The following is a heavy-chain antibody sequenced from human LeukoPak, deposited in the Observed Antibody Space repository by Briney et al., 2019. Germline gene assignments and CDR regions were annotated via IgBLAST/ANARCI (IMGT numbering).Heavy chain of an antibody. CDR1: GGSISSGGYY. D-gene: IGHD2-2*01. Sequence: SETLSLTCSLSGGSISSGGYYWSWIRQHPGKGLEWIGCSYYRGRTYYNPSLRSRLTISLDTSQNQLSLEVRSVTAADTAVYYCAREGYCSTTSYCYFDSWGQGTLVTVSS. V-gene: IGHV4-31*03. CDR3: AREGYCSTTSYCYFDS. CDR2: SYYRGRT. J-gene: IGHJ4*02.